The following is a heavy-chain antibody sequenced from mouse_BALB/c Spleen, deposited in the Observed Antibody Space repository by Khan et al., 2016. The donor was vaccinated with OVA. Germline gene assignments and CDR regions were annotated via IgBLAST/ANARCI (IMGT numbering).Heavy chain of an antibody. CDR3: AIEGAAYDGSYGGAIVY. V-gene: IGHV9-4*02. CDR1: GYTFTTAV. Sequence: QIQLVQSGPELKKPGETVRISCKASGYTFTTAVIQWVQKMPGKGLKWIGWINTHSGVPKYAEDFKGRFAFSLDISVNTAYLQITNLNNEDTATYVCAIEGAAYDGSYGGAIVYWGQGTSVTVSA. D-gene: IGHD2-10*01. J-gene: IGHJ4*01. CDR2: INTHSGVP.